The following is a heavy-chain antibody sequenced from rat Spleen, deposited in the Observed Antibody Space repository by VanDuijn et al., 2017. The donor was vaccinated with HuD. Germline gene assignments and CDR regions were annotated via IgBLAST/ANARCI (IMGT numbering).Heavy chain of an antibody. CDR3: TRAMYTTDYYYAKGYYVMIA. J-gene: IGHJ4*01. CDR1: GFTFNNYW. CDR2: IIYDGTRA. Sequence: EVQLVESGGGLVQPGGSLKLSCVASGFTFNNYWMTWIRQAPKKGLEWVATIIYDGTRAFYRDSVQGRFTISRDNAKSTLYLQMNSLRSEDTATYYCTRAMYTTDYYYAKGYYVMIAWGQGTSVTVSS. D-gene: IGHD1-6*01. V-gene: IGHV5-31*01.